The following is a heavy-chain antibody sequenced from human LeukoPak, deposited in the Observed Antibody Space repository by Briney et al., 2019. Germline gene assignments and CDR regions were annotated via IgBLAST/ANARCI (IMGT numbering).Heavy chain of an antibody. CDR1: GFMFSTYS. D-gene: IGHD4-17*01. V-gene: IGHV3-23*01. CDR3: AKERATTTAFDY. J-gene: IGHJ4*02. CDR2: IGGNGRNI. Sequence: PGGSLRLSCAASGFMFSTYSMTWVRQAPGKALEWVSYIGGNGRNILYADSVKGRFTISRDLSKSTLYLQTNSLRVEDTAMYYCAKERATTTAFDYWGQGTLVTVSS.